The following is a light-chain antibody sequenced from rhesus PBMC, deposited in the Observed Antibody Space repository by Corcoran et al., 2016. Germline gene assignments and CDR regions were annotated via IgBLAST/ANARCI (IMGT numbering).Light chain of an antibody. J-gene: IGKJ1*01. Sequence: DIVMTQTPLSLPVTPGEPASISCRSSQSLLDSEDGNTYLEWYLQKPGQSPQPLIYEVSHRASGVPERVSGSWSDTGFTLKISGVEAEDVGVYWSMQGREYPRTFGQGTKVEIK. CDR1: QSLLDSEDGNTY. CDR3: MQGREYPRT. CDR2: EVS. V-gene: IGKV2S20*01.